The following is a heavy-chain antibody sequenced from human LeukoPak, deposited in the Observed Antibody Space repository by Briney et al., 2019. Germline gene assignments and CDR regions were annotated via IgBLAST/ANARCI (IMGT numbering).Heavy chain of an antibody. D-gene: IGHD3-10*01. V-gene: IGHV3-23*01. CDR2: ITGSRGST. CDR1: GFSFSTYA. CDR3: AKGVGVYTNWFDP. Sequence: SGGSLRLSCAASGFSFSTYAMTWVRQAPGKGLEWVSTITGSRGSTYYADSVKGRFTISRDNSKNTLYVQMNSLRAEDTAVYYCAKGVGVYTNWFDPWGQGTLVTVSS. J-gene: IGHJ5*02.